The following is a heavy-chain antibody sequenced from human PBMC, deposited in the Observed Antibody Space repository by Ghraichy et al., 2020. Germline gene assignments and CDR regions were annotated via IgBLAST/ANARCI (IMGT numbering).Heavy chain of an antibody. CDR2: IKQDGSEK. V-gene: IGHV3-7*01. CDR3: ARSPGDYDYVWGSYLFAFDY. J-gene: IGHJ4*02. Sequence: LTCAASGFTFSSYWMSWVRQAPGKGLEWVANIKQDGSEKYYVDSVKGRFTISRDNAKNSLYLQMNSLRAEDTAVYYCARSPGDYDYVWGSYLFAFDYWGQGTLVTVSS. D-gene: IGHD3-16*02. CDR1: GFTFSSYW.